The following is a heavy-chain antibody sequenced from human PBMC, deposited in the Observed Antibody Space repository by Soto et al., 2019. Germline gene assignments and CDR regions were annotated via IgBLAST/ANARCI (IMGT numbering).Heavy chain of an antibody. J-gene: IGHJ4*02. CDR2: IYPKTGGT. V-gene: IGHV1-2*04. CDR3: VRENWYYDY. D-gene: IGHD1-7*01. Sequence: ASVKVSCKASGYTFNPFYIHWVRQAPGQGLEWMGWIYPKTGGTNYALKFQGWVTMTSDTSSSTVYMELSSLKSDDTAVCYCVRENWYYDYWGQGTLVTVSS. CDR1: GYTFNPFY.